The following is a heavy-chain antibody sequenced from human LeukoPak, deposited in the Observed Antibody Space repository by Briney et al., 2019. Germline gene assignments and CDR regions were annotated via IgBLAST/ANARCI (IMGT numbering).Heavy chain of an antibody. Sequence: SETLPLTCTVSGGSISSGSYYWSWIRQPAGKGLEWIGRIYTSGSTNYNPSLKSRVTMSVDTSKNQFSLKLSSVTAADTAVYYCARILVGEWDYGDYGPDYYFDYWGQGTLVTVSS. CDR3: ARILVGEWDYGDYGPDYYFDY. D-gene: IGHD4-17*01. J-gene: IGHJ4*02. CDR2: IYTSGST. V-gene: IGHV4-61*02. CDR1: GGSISSGSYY.